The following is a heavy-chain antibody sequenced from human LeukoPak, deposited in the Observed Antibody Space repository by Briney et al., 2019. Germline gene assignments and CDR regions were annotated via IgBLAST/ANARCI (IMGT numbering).Heavy chain of an antibody. D-gene: IGHD2-2*01. Sequence: SVKVSCKASGGTFSSYTISWVRQAPGQGLEWMGRIIPILGIANYAQKFQGRVTITADKSTSTAHMELSSPRSEDTAVYYCARDIDIVVVPAAMGSWFDPWGQGTLVTVSS. CDR3: ARDIDIVVVPAAMGSWFDP. CDR1: GGTFSSYT. V-gene: IGHV1-69*04. J-gene: IGHJ5*02. CDR2: IIPILGIA.